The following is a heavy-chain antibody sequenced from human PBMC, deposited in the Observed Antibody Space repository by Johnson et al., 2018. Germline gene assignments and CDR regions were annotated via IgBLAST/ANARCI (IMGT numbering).Heavy chain of an antibody. D-gene: IGHD5-18*01. CDR1: GSTFSGHW. V-gene: IGHV3-74*01. CDR3: ARDGYGPRWVHYYDMDV. Sequence: VQSGGSLRLSCVDSGSTFSGHWMHWVRQAPGKGLVWVSRINSDGSTSYADSVKGRFTISRDNAKNTLYLQMNSLRAEDTAVYYCARDGYGPRWVHYYDMDVWGKGSTVTVSS. J-gene: IGHJ6*03. CDR2: INSDGST.